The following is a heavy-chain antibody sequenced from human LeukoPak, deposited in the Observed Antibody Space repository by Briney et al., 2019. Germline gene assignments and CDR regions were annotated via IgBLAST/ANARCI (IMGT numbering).Heavy chain of an antibody. J-gene: IGHJ2*01. D-gene: IGHD5-24*01. V-gene: IGHV1-18*04. Sequence: GSVKVSWKASGYSFNVHGMTWVRQAPGQGLEWMGWISAYKGNTNYAAKFQGRATMTTDTSTSTGYVELTSLRSDDTAVYYCARTLGGNYVEMATGVDLWGRGALVTVS. CDR2: ISAYKGNT. CDR1: GYSFNVHG. CDR3: ARTLGGNYVEMATGVDL.